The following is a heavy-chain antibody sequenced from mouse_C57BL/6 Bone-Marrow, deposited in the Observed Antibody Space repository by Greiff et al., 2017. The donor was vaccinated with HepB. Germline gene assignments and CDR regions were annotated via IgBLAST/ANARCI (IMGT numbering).Heavy chain of an antibody. J-gene: IGHJ2*01. V-gene: IGHV1-81*01. CDR1: GYTFTSYG. CDR2: IYPRSGNT. Sequence: QVHVKQSGAELARPGASVKLSCKASGYTFTSYGISWVKQRTGQGLEWIGEIYPRSGNTYYNEKFKGKATLTADKSSSTAYMELRSLTSEDSAVYFCARSYGYFDYWGQGTTLTVSS. D-gene: IGHD1-1*01. CDR3: ARSYGYFDY.